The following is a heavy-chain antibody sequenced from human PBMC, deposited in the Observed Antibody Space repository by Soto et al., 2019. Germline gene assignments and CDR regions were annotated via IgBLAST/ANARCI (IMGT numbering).Heavy chain of an antibody. J-gene: IGHJ5*02. D-gene: IGHD3-10*01. CDR1: GFTFSSYD. V-gene: IGHV3-13*01. CDR2: IGTAGDT. Sequence: GGSLRLSCAASGFTFSSYDMHWVRQATGKGLEWVSAIGTAGDTYYPGSVKGRFTISRENAKNSLYLQMNSLRAEDTAVYYCARGLWFGEFNWFDPWGQGTLVTVSS. CDR3: ARGLWFGEFNWFDP.